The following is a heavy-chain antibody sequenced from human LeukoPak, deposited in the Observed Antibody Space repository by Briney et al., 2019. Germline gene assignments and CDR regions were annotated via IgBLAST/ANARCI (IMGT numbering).Heavy chain of an antibody. J-gene: IGHJ4*02. CDR3: ARALDYFDY. V-gene: IGHV3-21*01. CDR1: GFTFSNYG. D-gene: IGHD3-16*01. Sequence: PGGSLRLSCAASGFTFSNYGMRWVRQAPGKGLEWVSSISSSSYIYYADSVKGRFTISRDNAKNSLYLQMNSLRAEDTAVYYCARALDYFDYWGQGTLVTVSS. CDR2: ISSSSYI.